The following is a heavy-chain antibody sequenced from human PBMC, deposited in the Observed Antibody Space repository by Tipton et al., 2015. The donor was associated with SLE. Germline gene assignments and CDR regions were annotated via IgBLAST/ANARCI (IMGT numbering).Heavy chain of an antibody. D-gene: IGHD3-3*01. V-gene: IGHV3-30*02. J-gene: IGHJ4*02. CDR3: AKGLGGYDFWSGYYDY. CDR1: GFTFSSYG. CDR2: IRYDGSNK. Sequence: SLRLSCAASGFTFSSYGMHWVRQAPGKGLEWVAFIRYDGSNKYYADSVKGRFTISRDNSKNTLYLQMNSLRAEDTAVYYCAKGLGGYDFWSGYYDYWGLGTLVTVSS.